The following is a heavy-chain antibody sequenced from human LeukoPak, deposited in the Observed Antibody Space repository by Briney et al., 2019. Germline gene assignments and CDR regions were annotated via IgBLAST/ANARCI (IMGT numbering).Heavy chain of an antibody. Sequence: GGSLRLSCAASGFTFSTYAMSWVRQAPGKGLEWVSAISVSAGSTYYADSVKGRFTISRDNSKNTLYLQMNSLRAEDTAVYYCAKGRITIFGVDLYYYYYMDVWGKGTTVTVSS. V-gene: IGHV3-23*01. D-gene: IGHD3-3*01. CDR1: GFTFSTYA. CDR3: AKGRITIFGVDLYYYYYMDV. J-gene: IGHJ6*03. CDR2: ISVSAGST.